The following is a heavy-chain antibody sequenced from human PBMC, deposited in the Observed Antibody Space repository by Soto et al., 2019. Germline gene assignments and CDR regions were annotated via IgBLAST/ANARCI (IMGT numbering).Heavy chain of an antibody. CDR2: IKHSGST. Sequence: QVQLQQWGAGLLKPSETLSLTCAVYGGSFSGYYWSWIRQPPGKGLEWIGEIKHSGSTNYNPSLKSRVALSVDTSKNQFSLKLSSVPAADTAEYYCARRPLGLITIYAVARGGMDVWCQGTTVTFSS. CDR1: GGSFSGYY. D-gene: IGHD3-3*01. J-gene: IGHJ6*02. CDR3: ARRPLGLITIYAVARGGMDV. V-gene: IGHV4-34*01.